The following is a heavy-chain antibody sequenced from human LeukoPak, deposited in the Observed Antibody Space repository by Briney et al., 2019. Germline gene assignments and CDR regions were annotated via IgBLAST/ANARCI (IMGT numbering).Heavy chain of an antibody. V-gene: IGHV4-61*01. Sequence: SETLSLTCAVSGYSINNDYYWVWIRQPPGKGLEWIGYIYYSGSTNYNPSLKSRVTISVDTSKNQFSLKLSSVTAADTAVYYCAREGPNWFDPWGQGTLVTVSS. CDR2: IYYSGST. CDR3: AREGPNWFDP. CDR1: GYSINNDYY. J-gene: IGHJ5*02.